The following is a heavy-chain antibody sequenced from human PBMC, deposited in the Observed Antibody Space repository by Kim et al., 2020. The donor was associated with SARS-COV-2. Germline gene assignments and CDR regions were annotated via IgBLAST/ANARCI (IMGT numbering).Heavy chain of an antibody. D-gene: IGHD3-3*01. CDR2: IIPIFGTA. CDR3: ARGLTIFGVVITNYYYYGMDV. V-gene: IGHV1-69*13. CDR1: GGTFSSYA. J-gene: IGHJ6*02. Sequence: SVKVSCKASGGTFSSYAISWVRQAPGQGLEWMGGIIPIFGTANYAQKFQGRVTITADESTSTAYMELSSLRSEDTAVYYCARGLTIFGVVITNYYYYGMDVWGQGTTVTVSS.